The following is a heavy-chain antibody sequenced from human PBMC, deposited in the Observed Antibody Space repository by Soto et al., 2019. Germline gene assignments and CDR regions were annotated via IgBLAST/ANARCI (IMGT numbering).Heavy chain of an antibody. D-gene: IGHD2-15*01. V-gene: IGHV3-64*01. CDR3: ARSGGYCSGGSCYWYYYYYMDV. J-gene: IGHJ6*03. CDR2: ISSNGGST. Sequence: EVQLVESGGGLVQPGGSLRLSCAASGFTLSSYAMHWVRQAPGKGLEYVSAISSNGGSTYYANSVKGRFTISRDKSKNTLYLQMGSLRAEDMAVYYCARSGGYCSGGSCYWYYYYYMDVWGKGTTVTVSS. CDR1: GFTLSSYA.